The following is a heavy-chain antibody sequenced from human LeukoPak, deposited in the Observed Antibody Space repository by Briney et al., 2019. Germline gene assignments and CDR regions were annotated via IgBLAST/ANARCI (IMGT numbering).Heavy chain of an antibody. CDR1: GYTFTSYD. V-gene: IGHV1-8*03. D-gene: IGHD1-26*01. CDR2: MNPNSGNT. J-gene: IGHJ4*02. CDR3: ARGADRDPALVSE. Sequence: ASVKVSCKASGYTFTSYDINRVRQATGQGLEWMGWMNPNSGNTGYAQKFRGRVTITRNTSISTAYMELSSLRSEDTAVYYCARGADRDPALVSEWGQGTLVTVSS.